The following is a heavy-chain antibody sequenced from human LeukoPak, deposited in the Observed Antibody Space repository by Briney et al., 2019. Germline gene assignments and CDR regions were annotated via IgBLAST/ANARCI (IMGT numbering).Heavy chain of an antibody. Sequence: GGSLRLSCAASGFTFSSYGMHWVRQAPGKGLEGVAVIWYDGSNKYYAASVKGRFTISRDNSKNTLYLQMNSLRAEDTAVYYCAKDTSYYGSGSYGTGGYYFDYWGQGTLVTVSS. V-gene: IGHV3-33*06. D-gene: IGHD3-10*01. CDR2: IWYDGSNK. J-gene: IGHJ4*02. CDR3: AKDTSYYGSGSYGTGGYYFDY. CDR1: GFTFSSYG.